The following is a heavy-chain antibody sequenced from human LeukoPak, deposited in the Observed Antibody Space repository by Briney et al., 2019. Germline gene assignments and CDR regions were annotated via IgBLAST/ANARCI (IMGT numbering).Heavy chain of an antibody. CDR3: ETVPSTRSCSGGSCPFDY. J-gene: IGHJ4*02. CDR2: IKQGGSDN. CDR1: GCPFSSYW. D-gene: IGHD2-15*01. V-gene: IGHV3-7*01. Sequence: GGSLRLPCALSGCPFSSYWVSGVRQAPGKGREWVANIKQGGSDNYYVDYIKGQFTTSRDNAKNSLYQQMNSLRAEDTAVYDWETVPSTRSCSGGSCPFDYWGQGTLVTVSS.